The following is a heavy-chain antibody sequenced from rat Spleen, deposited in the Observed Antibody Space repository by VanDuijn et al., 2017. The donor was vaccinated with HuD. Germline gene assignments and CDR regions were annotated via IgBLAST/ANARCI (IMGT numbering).Heavy chain of an antibody. CDR3: VREELGVRD. J-gene: IGHJ2*01. CDR1: GFNFNDHW. D-gene: IGHD5-1*01. Sequence: EVKLVESGGGLVQPGRSLKLSCAASGFNFNDHWMGWVRQAPGKGLEWIGEINKDSRRINYSPFLKDKFTISRDNAKKTLYLQMSKLGSEDTAIYYCVREELGVRDWGQGVMVTVSS. V-gene: IGHV4-2*01. CDR2: INKDSRRI.